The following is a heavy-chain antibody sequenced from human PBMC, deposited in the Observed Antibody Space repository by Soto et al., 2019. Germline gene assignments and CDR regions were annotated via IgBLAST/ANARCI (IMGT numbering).Heavy chain of an antibody. CDR3: ARDPLRYCSSTSCYSYSSSSGMDV. Sequence: SVKVSCKASGGTFSSYAISWVRQAPGQGLEWMGGIIPIFGTANYAQKFQGRVTITADESTSTAYMELSSLRSEDTAVYYCARDPLRYCSSTSCYSYSSSSGMDVWGQGTTVTVSS. CDR2: IIPIFGTA. D-gene: IGHD2-2*01. V-gene: IGHV1-69*13. CDR1: GGTFSSYA. J-gene: IGHJ6*02.